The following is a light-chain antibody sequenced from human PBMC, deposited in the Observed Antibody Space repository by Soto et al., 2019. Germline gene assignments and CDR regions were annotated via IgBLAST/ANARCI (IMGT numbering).Light chain of an antibody. J-gene: IGLJ2*01. V-gene: IGLV1-44*01. CDR1: SSNIGSNI. CDR3: SAWDASLNAIL. CDR2: NND. Sequence: QSVLSQPPSASGTPGQRVTISCPGRSSNIGSNIVNWYQQLPGTAPKLLIYNNDQRPSGVPDRFSGSKSGTSASLAISGLQSEDESDYYCSAWDASLNAILFGGGTKLTVL.